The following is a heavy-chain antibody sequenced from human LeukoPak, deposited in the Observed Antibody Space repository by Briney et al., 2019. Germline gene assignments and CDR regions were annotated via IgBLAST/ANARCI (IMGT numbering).Heavy chain of an antibody. CDR3: ARPYCSGGTCFPDRRYFQH. J-gene: IGHJ1*01. D-gene: IGHD2-15*01. CDR1: GGSFSNYY. Sequence: KPSETLSLTCAVYGGSFSNYYWSWIRQPPGKGLEWIGEINHSGNTNYNPSLKSRVTISVDTSKNQFSLKLSSVTAAGTAMYYCARPYCSGGTCFPDRRYFQHWGQGTLVTVSS. CDR2: INHSGNT. V-gene: IGHV4-34*01.